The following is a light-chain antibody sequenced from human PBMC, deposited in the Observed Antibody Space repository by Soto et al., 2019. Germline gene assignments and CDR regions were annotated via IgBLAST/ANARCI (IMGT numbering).Light chain of an antibody. V-gene: IGKV1-5*03. CDR1: QSISSW. Sequence: DIQMTQSPSTLSASVGYIVTITCRASQSISSWLAWYQQKPGKAPKLLIYKASSLESGVPSRFSGSGSGTEFTLTISSLQPDDFATYYCQQYNSNSRTFGQGTKVEIK. J-gene: IGKJ1*01. CDR2: KAS. CDR3: QQYNSNSRT.